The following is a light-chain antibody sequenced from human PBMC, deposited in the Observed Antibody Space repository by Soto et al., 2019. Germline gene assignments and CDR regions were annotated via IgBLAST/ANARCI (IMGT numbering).Light chain of an antibody. V-gene: IGKV1-27*01. J-gene: IGKJ1*01. CDR1: QGISNY. CDR2: AAS. Sequence: IPMTQSPSSLSASVGDRVTITCRASQGISNYLAWYQQKPGKVPKLLIYAASTLQSGVPSRFSGSGSGTDFTLTISSLQPEDVATYHCQHYGGVWTFGQGTKVDIK. CDR3: QHYGGVWT.